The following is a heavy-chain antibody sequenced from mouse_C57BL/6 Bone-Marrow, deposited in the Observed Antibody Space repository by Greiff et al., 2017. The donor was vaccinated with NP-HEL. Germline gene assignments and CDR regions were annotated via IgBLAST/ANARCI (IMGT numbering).Heavy chain of an antibody. V-gene: IGHV1-50*01. Sequence: QVQLQQPGAELVKPGASVKLSCKASGYTFTSYWMQWVKQRPGQGLEWIGEIDPSDSYTNYNQKFKGKATLTVDTSSSTDYMQLSSLTSEDSAVYYCAREDYSNLAWFAYWGQGTLVTVSA. CDR1: GYTFTSYW. CDR2: IDPSDSYT. J-gene: IGHJ3*01. CDR3: AREDYSNLAWFAY. D-gene: IGHD2-5*01.